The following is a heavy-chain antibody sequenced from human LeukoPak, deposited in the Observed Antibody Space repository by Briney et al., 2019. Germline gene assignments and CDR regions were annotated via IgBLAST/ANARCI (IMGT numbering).Heavy chain of an antibody. CDR1: GFTFSSYW. CDR2: IKQDGSEK. CDR3: ARDPDYGDWGYYGMDV. V-gene: IGHV3-7*01. D-gene: IGHD4-17*01. Sequence: GGSLRLSCAASGFTFSSYWMSWVRQAPGKGLEWVANIKQDGSEKYYVDSVKGRFTISRDNAKNSLYLQMNSLRAEDTAVYYCARDPDYGDWGYYGMDVWGQGTTVTVPS. J-gene: IGHJ6*02.